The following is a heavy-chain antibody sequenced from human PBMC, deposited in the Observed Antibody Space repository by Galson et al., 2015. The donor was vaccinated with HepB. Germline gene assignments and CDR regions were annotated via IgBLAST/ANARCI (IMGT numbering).Heavy chain of an antibody. CDR2: INPNSGGT. Sequence: SVKVSCKASGYTFTGYYMHWVRQAPGQGLEWMGRINPNSGGTNYAQKFQGRVTMTRDTSISTAYMELSRLRSDDTAVYYCARACAYYDFWSGYWEAFDIWGQGTMVTVSS. CDR3: ARACAYYDFWSGYWEAFDI. J-gene: IGHJ3*02. D-gene: IGHD3-3*01. V-gene: IGHV1-2*06. CDR1: GYTFTGYY.